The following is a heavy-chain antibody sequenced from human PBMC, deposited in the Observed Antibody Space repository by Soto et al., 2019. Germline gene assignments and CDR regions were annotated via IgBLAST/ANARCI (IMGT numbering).Heavy chain of an antibody. D-gene: IGHD6-19*01. V-gene: IGHV2-5*02. CDR1: GFSLNTRGAG. Sequence: QITLKESGPRLVIPTQTLTLTCTLSGFSLNTRGAGVGWIRQPPGKDLEWIALSHSDDKKGYSPSLRNPLTTTTGTSKNKVVLLKTNMEPVDTATNYCAYRPCVLASGWNFDFWGQGILVTVSS. CDR3: AYRPCVLASGWNFDF. CDR2: SHSDDKK. J-gene: IGHJ4*02.